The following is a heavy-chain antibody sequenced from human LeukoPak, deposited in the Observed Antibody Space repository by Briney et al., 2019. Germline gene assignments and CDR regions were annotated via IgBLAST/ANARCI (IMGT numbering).Heavy chain of an antibody. CDR2: IWYDGSNK. CDR1: GFTFSSYG. V-gene: IGHV3-33*06. D-gene: IGHD2/OR15-2a*01. CDR3: AKDDVIVLSLGYFQH. Sequence: GGSLRLSCAASGFTFSSYGMHWVRQAPGKGLEWVAVIWYDGSNKYYADSVKGRFTISRDNSKNTLYLQMNSLRAEDTAVYYCAKDDVIVLSLGYFQHWGQGTLVTVSS. J-gene: IGHJ1*01.